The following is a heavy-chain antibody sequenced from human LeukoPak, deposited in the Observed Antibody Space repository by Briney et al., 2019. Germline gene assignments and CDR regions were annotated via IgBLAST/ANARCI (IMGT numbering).Heavy chain of an antibody. CDR3: ASFRDTDN. CDR2: INTAGST. CDR1: GLTFSDVW. Sequence: PGGSLRLSCEVSGLTFSDVWMRWVRQAPGQGLVWVSRINTAGSTVYADHVGGRFTISRDNAKTMVYLQMNSLRAEDTAVYYCASFRDTDNWGRGTMVTVSS. J-gene: IGHJ3*01. D-gene: IGHD2-21*01. V-gene: IGHV3-74*01.